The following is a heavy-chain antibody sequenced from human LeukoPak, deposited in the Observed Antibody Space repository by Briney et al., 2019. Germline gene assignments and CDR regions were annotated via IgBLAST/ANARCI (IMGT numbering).Heavy chain of an antibody. CDR1: GITIDDHA. CDR2: ISWNSGSI. J-gene: IGHJ2*01. V-gene: IGHV3-9*01. CDR3: ARGSSWYRGDWYFDL. Sequence: GGSLRLSCSASGITIDDHAMHWVRQAPGKGLEWVSGISWNSGSIGYADSVKGRFTISRDNAKNSLYLQMNSLRAEDTAVYYCARGSSWYRGDWYFDLWGRGTLVTVSS. D-gene: IGHD6-13*01.